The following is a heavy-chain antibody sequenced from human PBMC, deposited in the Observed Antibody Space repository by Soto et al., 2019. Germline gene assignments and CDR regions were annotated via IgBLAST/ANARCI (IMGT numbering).Heavy chain of an antibody. J-gene: IGHJ4*02. CDR2: IYWDDDK. D-gene: IGHD3-16*01. CDR3: ARALGSWGSYYFDL. Sequence: QITLKESGPTLVRPTQTLTLTCTVSGFSLDTWGVGVGWIRQSPGKAPEWLALIYWDDDKRYSPSLKNRLAITNDTSKNQVVLTVTNMDPVDTVTYYCARALGSWGSYYFDLWGQGTLVTVSS. CDR1: GFSLDTWGVG. V-gene: IGHV2-5*02.